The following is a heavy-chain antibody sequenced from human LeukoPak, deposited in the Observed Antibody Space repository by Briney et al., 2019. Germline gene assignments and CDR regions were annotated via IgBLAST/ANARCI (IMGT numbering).Heavy chain of an antibody. V-gene: IGHV3-23*01. J-gene: IGHJ3*02. CDR2: ITGSGRGT. Sequence: GGSLTLSCTASGLTFSNYSTTWVRQAPGKGLEWVSSITGSGRGTYYADSVKGRFSVSRDNSQNTVFLHMNSLRADDTALYYCSKDPNGDYVGAFDMWGPGTMVTVSS. CDR3: SKDPNGDYVGAFDM. CDR1: GLTFSNYS. D-gene: IGHD4-17*01.